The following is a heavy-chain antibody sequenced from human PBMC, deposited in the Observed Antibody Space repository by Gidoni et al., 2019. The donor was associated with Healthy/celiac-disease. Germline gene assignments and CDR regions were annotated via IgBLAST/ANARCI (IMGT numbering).Heavy chain of an antibody. V-gene: IGHV3-23*01. CDR1: RFTFSSYA. Sequence: EVQLLESGGGLVQPGGSLRLSCAASRFTFSSYAMSWVRQAPGMGLEWVSTISGSGGSTYYADSVKGRFTISRDNSKNTLYLQMNSLRAEDTAVYYCAKDLWNTGWQQLVREGLFDYWGQGTLVTVSS. J-gene: IGHJ4*02. CDR2: ISGSGGST. CDR3: AKDLWNTGWQQLVREGLFDY. D-gene: IGHD6-13*01.